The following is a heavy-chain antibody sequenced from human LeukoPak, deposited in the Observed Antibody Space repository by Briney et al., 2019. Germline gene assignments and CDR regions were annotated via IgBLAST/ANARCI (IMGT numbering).Heavy chain of an antibody. CDR3: ARARDNWNYEAFDI. CDR1: GLTFSDYY. Sequence: SGGSLRLSCAASGLTFSDYYMNWIRQAPGKGLEWVSYISDSGNTIHSADSVKGRFTISRDNAKNSLYLQMNSLRAEDTAVYYCARARDNWNYEAFDIWGQGTTVTVSS. J-gene: IGHJ3*02. D-gene: IGHD1-7*01. CDR2: ISDSGNTI. V-gene: IGHV3-11*01.